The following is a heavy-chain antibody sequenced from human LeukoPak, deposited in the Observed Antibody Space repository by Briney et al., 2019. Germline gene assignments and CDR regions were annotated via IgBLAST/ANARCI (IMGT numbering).Heavy chain of an antibody. Sequence: PGGSLRLSCAASGFTFSSYNMNWVCQAPGKGLEWVAVISSDGTNQYFADFVKGRFAISRDKSKNTLFLQMNSLRPEDTAVYYCATSYSSSSYDLDYWGQGTLVTVSS. D-gene: IGHD6-6*01. CDR3: ATSYSSSSYDLDY. CDR2: ISSDGTNQ. V-gene: IGHV3-30*09. J-gene: IGHJ4*02. CDR1: GFTFSSYN.